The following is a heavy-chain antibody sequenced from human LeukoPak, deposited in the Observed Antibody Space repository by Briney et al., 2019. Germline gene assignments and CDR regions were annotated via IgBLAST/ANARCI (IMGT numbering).Heavy chain of an antibody. CDR2: ISYDGSHK. CDR1: GFTFSVYG. V-gene: IGHV3-30*18. J-gene: IGHJ4*02. D-gene: IGHD2-21*02. Sequence: GGSLRLSCAASGFTFSVYGLHWVRQDPGKGLEWVAVISYDGSHKYYVDSVKGRFTISRDNSKKTLYLQMNSLRTEDAAVYYCAKINGVVVTATPRMELDFWGQGTLVTVSS. CDR3: AKINGVVVTATPRMELDF.